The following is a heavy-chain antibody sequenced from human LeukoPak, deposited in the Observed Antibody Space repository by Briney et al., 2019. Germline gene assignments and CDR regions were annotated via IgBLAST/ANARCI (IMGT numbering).Heavy chain of an antibody. Sequence: PSETLSLTCAVSGGSISSSNWWSWVRQPPGKGLEWIGEIYHSGSTNYNPSLKSRVSISVDTSKNQFSLKLSSVTAADTAVYYCARVPATGSHRYYYYMDVWGKGATVTVSS. CDR3: ARVPATGSHRYYYYMDV. CDR2: IYHSGST. V-gene: IGHV4-4*02. CDR1: GGSISSSNW. D-gene: IGHD5-12*01. J-gene: IGHJ6*03.